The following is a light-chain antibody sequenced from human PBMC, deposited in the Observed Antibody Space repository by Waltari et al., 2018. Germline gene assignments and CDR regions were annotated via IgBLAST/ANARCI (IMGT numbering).Light chain of an antibody. J-gene: IGKJ4*01. CDR2: SAS. CDR3: QQYNNWPLT. CDR1: QSISST. Sequence: ETVMTQSPATLSALPGESVTLSLGDSQSISSTLAWYQQKPGQPPRLVISSASSRATGGPVRFSGSGSGTDFTLTISNLQSEDFAVYYCQQYNNWPLTFGGGTKVEL. V-gene: IGKV3-15*01.